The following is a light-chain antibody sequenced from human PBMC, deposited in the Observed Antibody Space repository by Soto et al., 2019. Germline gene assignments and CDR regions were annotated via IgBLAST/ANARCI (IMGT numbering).Light chain of an antibody. J-gene: IGLJ1*01. Sequence: LLTQPPPGFGVPGPRGPLSPPWCSSKNGAGYDIHWYQQLPGSAPKLLIYANSNRPSGVPDRFSGSRSGTSASLAITGLQAEDEADYSCQSYDSSLSGFYVFGTGTKVTVL. CDR1: SSKNGAGYD. CDR3: QSYDSSLSGFYV. V-gene: IGLV1-40*01. CDR2: ANS.